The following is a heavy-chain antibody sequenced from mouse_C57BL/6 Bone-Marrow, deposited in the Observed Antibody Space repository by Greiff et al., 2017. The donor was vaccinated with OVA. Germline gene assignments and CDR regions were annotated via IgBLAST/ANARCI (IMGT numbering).Heavy chain of an antibody. D-gene: IGHD1-1*01. J-gene: IGHJ2*01. CDR2: ISSGGSYT. CDR3: ARHPKSHYYYGSSYFDY. CDR1: GFTFSSYG. Sequence: EVQGVESGGDLVKPGGSLKLSCAASGFTFSSYGMSWVRQTPDKRLEWVATISSGGSYTYYPDSVKGRFTISRDNAKNTLYLQMSSLKSEDTAMYYCARHPKSHYYYGSSYFDYWGQGTTLTVSS. V-gene: IGHV5-6*01.